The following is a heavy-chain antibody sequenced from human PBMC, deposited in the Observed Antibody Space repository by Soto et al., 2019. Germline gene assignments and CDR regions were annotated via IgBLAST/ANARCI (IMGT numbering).Heavy chain of an antibody. CDR1: GYTFTSYA. J-gene: IGHJ6*02. Sequence: GASVKVSCKASGYTFTSYAMHWVRQAPGQRLEWTGWINAGNGNTKYSQKFQGRVTITRDTSASTAYMELSSLRSEDTAVYYCAREPPRRGKVRGVEMEDYYYYGMDVWGQGTTVTVSS. CDR3: AREPPRRGKVRGVEMEDYYYYGMDV. D-gene: IGHD3-10*01. V-gene: IGHV1-3*01. CDR2: INAGNGNT.